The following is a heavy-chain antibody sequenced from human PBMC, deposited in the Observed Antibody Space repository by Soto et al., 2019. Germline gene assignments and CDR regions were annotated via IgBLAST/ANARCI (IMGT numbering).Heavy chain of an antibody. CDR1: GFTFRSYA. CDR3: ARRSSGWYFDY. J-gene: IGHJ4*02. V-gene: IGHV3-23*01. CDR2: ISGSGDST. D-gene: IGHD6-19*01. Sequence: GGSLRLSCAASGFTFRSYAMSWVPQAPGKGLEWVSVISGSGDSTYYADSVKGRFTISRDNSKNTLYLQMNSLRAEDTAVYYCARRSSGWYFDYWGQGTLVTVSS.